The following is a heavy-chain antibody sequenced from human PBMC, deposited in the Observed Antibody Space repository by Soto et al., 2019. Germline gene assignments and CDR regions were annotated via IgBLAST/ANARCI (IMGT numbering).Heavy chain of an antibody. CDR2: VDWDDDK. V-gene: IGHV2-70*01. CDR1: GFSLSTSGMC. J-gene: IGHJ6*02. D-gene: IGHD3-10*01. CDR3: ARTFYGSGSFWVMDV. Sequence: SGPTLVNPTQTLTLTCTFSGFSLSTSGMCVSWIRQPPGKALEWLALVDWDDDKYYSTSLKTRLTISKDTSKNQVVLTMTNMDPVDTATYYCARTFYGSGSFWVMDVWGQGTTVTVSS.